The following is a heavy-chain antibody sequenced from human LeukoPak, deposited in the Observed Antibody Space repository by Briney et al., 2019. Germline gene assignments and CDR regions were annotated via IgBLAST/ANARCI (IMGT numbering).Heavy chain of an antibody. Sequence: GGSLRLSCAASGFTFSSYSMNWVRQAPGKGLEWVSSISSSSSYIYYADSVSGRFTISRDNAKNSPYLQMNSLRAEDTALYHCARNYYYNYMDVWGKGTTVTISS. CDR1: GFTFSSYS. J-gene: IGHJ6*03. CDR2: ISSSSSYI. CDR3: ARNYYYNYMDV. D-gene: IGHD3-10*01. V-gene: IGHV3-21*04.